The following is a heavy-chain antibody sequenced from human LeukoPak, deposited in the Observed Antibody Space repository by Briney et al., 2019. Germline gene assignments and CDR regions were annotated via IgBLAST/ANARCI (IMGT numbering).Heavy chain of an antibody. V-gene: IGHV1-3*01. CDR2: INAGNGNT. CDR1: GYTFTSYA. CDR3: AREGLERPFDY. J-gene: IGHJ4*02. D-gene: IGHD1-1*01. Sequence: ASVKVSCKASGYTFTSYAMHWVRQAPGQRLEWMGWINAGNGNTKYSQKFQGRVTITRDTSASTAYVELSSLRSEDTAVYYCAREGLERPFDYWGQGTLVTVSS.